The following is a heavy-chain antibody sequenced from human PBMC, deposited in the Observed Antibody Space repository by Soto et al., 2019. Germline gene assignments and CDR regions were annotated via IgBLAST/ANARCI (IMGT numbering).Heavy chain of an antibody. CDR1: GGTFSSYT. Sequence: SVKVSCKASGGTFSSYTISWVRQAPGQGLEWMGRIIPILGIANYAQKFQGRVTITADKSTSTASMELSSLRSEDTAVYYCARGVVVPAAMLPPDVWGQGTTVTVSS. CDR3: ARGVVVPAAMLPPDV. D-gene: IGHD2-2*01. CDR2: IIPILGIA. V-gene: IGHV1-69*02. J-gene: IGHJ6*02.